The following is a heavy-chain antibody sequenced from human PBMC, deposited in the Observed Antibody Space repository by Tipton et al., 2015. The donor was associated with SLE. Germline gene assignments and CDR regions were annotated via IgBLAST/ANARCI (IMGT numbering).Heavy chain of an antibody. D-gene: IGHD3-3*01. CDR3: ARALNFWSGYYLDY. CDR2: IYSSGST. J-gene: IGHJ4*02. CDR1: GGSFSSASYY. Sequence: TLSLTCTVSGGSFSSASYYWSWIRQPAGKGLEWIGRIYSSGSTNYNPSLKSRLTISVDTSKNQFSLKLSSVTAADTAVYYCARALNFWSGYYLDYWGQGTLVTVSS. V-gene: IGHV4-61*02.